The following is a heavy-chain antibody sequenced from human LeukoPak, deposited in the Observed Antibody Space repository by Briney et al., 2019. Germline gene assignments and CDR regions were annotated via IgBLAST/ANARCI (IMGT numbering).Heavy chain of an antibody. CDR3: ARGVEPLAANTLAY. Sequence: SGGSLRLPCAASGFTVITNDMTWVRQAPGKGLEWVSVLYSDGNTKYADSVQGRFTISRDNSKNTLYLEMNSLSPDDTAVYYCARGVEPLAANTLAYWGQGTLATVSS. CDR1: GFTVITND. CDR2: LYSDGNT. D-gene: IGHD1-14*01. V-gene: IGHV3-53*01. J-gene: IGHJ4*02.